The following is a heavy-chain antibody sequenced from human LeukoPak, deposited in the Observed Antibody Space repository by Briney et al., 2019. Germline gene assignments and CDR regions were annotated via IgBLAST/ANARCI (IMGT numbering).Heavy chain of an antibody. CDR3: ARDSTLVPHSKGGMDV. Sequence: ASVKVSCKASGYTFTSYDINWVRQATGQGLEWMGWMNPNSGNTGYAQKFQGRVTMTRNTSISTAYMELSSLRAEDTAVYYCARDSTLVPHSKGGMDVWGKGTTVTVSS. CDR2: MNPNSGNT. CDR1: GYTFTSYD. V-gene: IGHV1-8*01. J-gene: IGHJ6*04.